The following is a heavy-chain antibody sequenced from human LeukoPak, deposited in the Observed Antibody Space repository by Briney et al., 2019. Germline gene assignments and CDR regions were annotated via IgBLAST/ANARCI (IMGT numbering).Heavy chain of an antibody. CDR1: GFPFSTYA. CDR2: ITGSGGFT. Sequence: GGSLRLSCAASGFPFSTYAMNWLRQDPGKGLEWVSVITGSGGFTQYADSVKGRFTISRDNSKNTVYLQMNSLRVEDTALYYCVRSLDYWGQGTLVTVSS. J-gene: IGHJ4*02. V-gene: IGHV3-23*01. CDR3: VRSLDY.